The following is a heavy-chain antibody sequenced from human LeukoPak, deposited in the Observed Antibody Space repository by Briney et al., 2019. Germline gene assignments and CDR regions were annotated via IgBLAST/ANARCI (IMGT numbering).Heavy chain of an antibody. V-gene: IGHV4-39*07. J-gene: IGHJ4*02. CDR2: IYYGGST. CDR1: GGSISSSSYY. Sequence: SETLSLTCTVSGGSISSSSYYWGWIRQPPGKGLEWIGSIYYGGSTYYNPSLKSRVTISVDTSKNQFSLKLSSVTAADTAVYYCATLGGYYYDSSGYFVWGQGTLVTVSS. CDR3: ATLGGYYYDSSGYFV. D-gene: IGHD3-22*01.